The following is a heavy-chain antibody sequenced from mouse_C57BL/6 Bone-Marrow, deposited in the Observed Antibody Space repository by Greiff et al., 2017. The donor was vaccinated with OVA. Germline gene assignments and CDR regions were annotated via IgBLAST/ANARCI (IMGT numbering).Heavy chain of an antibody. V-gene: IGHV1-26*01. J-gene: IGHJ3*01. CDR1: GYTFTDYY. Sequence: VQLQQSGPELVKPGASVKISCKASGYTFTDYYMNWVKQSHGKSLEWIGDINPNNGGTSYNQKFKGKATLTVDKSSSTAYMELRSLTSEDSAVYDCARFSTTVVARDLAYWGQGTLVTVSA. CDR3: ARFSTTVVARDLAY. CDR2: INPNNGGT. D-gene: IGHD1-1*01.